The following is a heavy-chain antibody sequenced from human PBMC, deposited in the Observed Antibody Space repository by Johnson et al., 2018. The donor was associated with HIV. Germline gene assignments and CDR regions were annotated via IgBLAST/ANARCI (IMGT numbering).Heavy chain of an antibody. CDR1: GFRFDDYG. CDR2: IDWTGGRQ. V-gene: IGHV3-20*04. D-gene: IGHD5-18*01. Sequence: EMQLVESGGGVVRPGGSLRLSCAASGFRFDDYGMSWVRQAPGKGLEWVSGIDWTGGRQGYVDSVKGRFTISRDTAKNSLNLQMNSLRAEDTAVYYCARGYSYEWRGELDAFDIWGQGTIVTVSS. CDR3: ARGYSYEWRGELDAFDI. J-gene: IGHJ3*02.